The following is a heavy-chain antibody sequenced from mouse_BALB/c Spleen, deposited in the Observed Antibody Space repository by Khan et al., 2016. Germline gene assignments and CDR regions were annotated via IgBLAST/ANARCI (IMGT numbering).Heavy chain of an antibody. CDR1: GDSITSGY. CDR3: AREYYYGSSYRYFDV. CDR2: ISYSGST. J-gene: IGHJ1*01. V-gene: IGHV3-8*02. D-gene: IGHD1-1*01. Sequence: EVQLQESGPSLVKPSQTLSLTCSVTGDSITSGYWNWIRKFPGNKLEYMGYISYSGSTYYNPSLKSRISITRDTSKNQYYLQLNSVTTEYTATYYCAREYYYGSSYRYFDVWGAGTTVTVSS.